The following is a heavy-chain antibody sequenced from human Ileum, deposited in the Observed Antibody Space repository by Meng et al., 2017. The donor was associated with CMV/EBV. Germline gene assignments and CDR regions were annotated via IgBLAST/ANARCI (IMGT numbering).Heavy chain of an antibody. V-gene: IGHV1-3*01. D-gene: IGHD4-17*01. CDR2: INGGNGIT. J-gene: IGHJ4*02. CDR3: ARIGNGAHFDY. Sequence: SCKASGYNVTNYAMQWLRQAPGQGLEWMGWINGGNGITKYSQKFQGRVTFTRDTSASTGFMEVSSLRYEDTAVYYCARIGNGAHFDYWGQGTLVTVSS. CDR1: GYNVTNYA.